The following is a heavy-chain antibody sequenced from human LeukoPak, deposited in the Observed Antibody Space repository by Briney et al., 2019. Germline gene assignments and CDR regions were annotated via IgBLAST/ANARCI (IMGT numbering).Heavy chain of an antibody. Sequence: GGSLRRSCAASGFTFSSAWMTWVRQTPGKGLEWVGRIKQISNGGTTDYAAPVKDRFTISRDDSINTLYLQMNSLKTEDTAVYYCATGFSATSHDGYWGQGTLVTVSS. V-gene: IGHV3-15*01. CDR3: ATGFSATSHDGY. CDR1: GFTFSSAW. D-gene: IGHD1-26*01. CDR2: IKQISNGGTT. J-gene: IGHJ4*02.